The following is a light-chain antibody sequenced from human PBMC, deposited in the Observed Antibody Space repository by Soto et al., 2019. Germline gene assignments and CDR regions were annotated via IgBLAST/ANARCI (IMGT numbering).Light chain of an antibody. V-gene: IGKV1-12*01. J-gene: IGKJ3*01. Sequence: DIQMTQSPSSVSASVGDRVTITCRASQAIDSWLAWYQQKPGKAPKLLIYGASTLQSGVPSRFGSSGAAKDFPLTVSRLSAEDFATYCRQQLFMSPPTFGPGTKVDIK. CDR3: QQLFMSPPT. CDR1: QAIDSW. CDR2: GAS.